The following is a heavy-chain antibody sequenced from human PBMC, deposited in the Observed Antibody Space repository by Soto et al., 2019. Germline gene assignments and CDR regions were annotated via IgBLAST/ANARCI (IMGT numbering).Heavy chain of an antibody. CDR3: GGQDYGANGYYFEN. Sequence: QLQLQESGSGLLKPSEPLSLTCIVSNGAISSRSSYWGCIRQTPGKGLEWLVRIYYIGNTYYNPSRKCLLTISRYTSKTQFSLKMNSVTAADPAGYFCGGQDYGANGYYFENLRQAALVTVSS. CDR2: IYYIGNT. D-gene: IGHD4-17*01. V-gene: IGHV4-39*01. CDR1: NGAISSRSSY. J-gene: IGHJ4*02.